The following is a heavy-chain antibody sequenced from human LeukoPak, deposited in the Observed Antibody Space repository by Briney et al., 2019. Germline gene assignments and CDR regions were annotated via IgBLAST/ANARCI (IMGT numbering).Heavy chain of an antibody. Sequence: PGGSLRLSCAASGFTFSSYAMSWVRQAPGKGLEWVSAISGSGGSTYYADSVKGRLSISRDNSKNTLYLQMNSLRAEDTAVYYCARSYSSNWWLLVDYWGQGTLVTVSS. CDR3: ARSYSSNWWLLVDY. V-gene: IGHV3-23*01. J-gene: IGHJ4*02. CDR2: ISGSGGST. D-gene: IGHD6-13*01. CDR1: GFTFSSYA.